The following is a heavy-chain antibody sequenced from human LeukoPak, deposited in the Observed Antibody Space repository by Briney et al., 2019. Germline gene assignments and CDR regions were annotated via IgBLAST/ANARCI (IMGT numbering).Heavy chain of an antibody. V-gene: IGHV3-11*01. CDR3: ARIHGGY. Sequence: GESLRLSCAASGFTFRDYYMSWIRQAPGKGLEWVSYIGTGGTPIDYADSVKGRFTISRDDAKSSLYLQMNNVRAKDTAFYYCARIHGGYWGQGALVSVSS. CDR1: GFTFRDYY. J-gene: IGHJ4*02. D-gene: IGHD3-16*01. CDR2: IGTGGTPI.